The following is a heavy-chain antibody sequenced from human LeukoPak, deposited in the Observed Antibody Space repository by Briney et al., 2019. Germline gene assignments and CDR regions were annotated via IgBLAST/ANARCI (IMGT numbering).Heavy chain of an antibody. Sequence: GGSLRLSCGASGFTFSNYGMLWVRQAPGKGLDWAAFIRYDGNNKLYADSVKGRFTISRDNSKNTLYLHINSLRAEDTAVYYCVKDNPLDYWGQGTLVIVSS. D-gene: IGHD1-14*01. CDR1: GFTFSNYG. V-gene: IGHV3-30*02. CDR3: VKDNPLDY. CDR2: IRYDGNNK. J-gene: IGHJ4*02.